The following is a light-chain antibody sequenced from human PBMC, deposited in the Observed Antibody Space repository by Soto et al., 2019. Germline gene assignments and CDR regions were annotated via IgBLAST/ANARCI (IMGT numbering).Light chain of an antibody. Sequence: QSVLTQPPSVSGAPGQRVTISCTGSSSNIGAGYDVHWYQQLPGTSPKLLIFAESNRPSGVPDRFSGAKSGTSASLAITGLQAEDEADYYCQSYDSSLSGPNWVFGGGTKLTVL. CDR3: QSYDSSLSGPNWV. CDR1: SSNIGAGYD. J-gene: IGLJ3*02. CDR2: AES. V-gene: IGLV1-40*01.